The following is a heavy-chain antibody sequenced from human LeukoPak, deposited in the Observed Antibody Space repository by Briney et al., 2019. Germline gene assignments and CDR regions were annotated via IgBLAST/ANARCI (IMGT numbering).Heavy chain of an antibody. J-gene: IGHJ4*02. D-gene: IGHD2-15*01. Sequence: SETLSLTCTVSGGSISSYYWSWIRQPAGKGLEWIGRIYTSGSTNYNPSLKSRVTMSVDTSKNQFSLKLSSVTAADTAVYYCARTSCYCSGGSCYHYYFDYWGQGTLVTVSS. CDR2: IYTSGST. CDR1: GGSISSYY. CDR3: ARTSCYCSGGSCYHYYFDY. V-gene: IGHV4-4*07.